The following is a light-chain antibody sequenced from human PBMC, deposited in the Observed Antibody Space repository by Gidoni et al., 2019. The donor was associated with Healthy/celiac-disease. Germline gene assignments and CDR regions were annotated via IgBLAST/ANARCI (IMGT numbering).Light chain of an antibody. CDR3: QQYDNRPT. Sequence: DTQMTQSPTSLSASVRDRVTITCQASQDISNYLNWYQQKPGKAPKLLIYDASNLETGVPSRFSGSGSGTDFTFTISSLQPEDIATYYCQQYDNRPTFGQGTKLEIK. J-gene: IGKJ2*01. CDR2: DAS. V-gene: IGKV1-33*01. CDR1: QDISNY.